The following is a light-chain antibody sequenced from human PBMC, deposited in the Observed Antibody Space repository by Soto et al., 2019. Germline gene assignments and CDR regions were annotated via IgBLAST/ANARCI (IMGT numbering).Light chain of an antibody. CDR1: SSNIGAGHD. CDR3: QSYDSSLSGSEV. Sequence: QSVLTQPPSVSGAPGQRVTISCTGSSSNIGAGHDVHWYQHLPGTAPKLLIYGNSNRPSGVPDRFSGSKSGISASLAITGLQAEDEADYYCQSYDSSLSGSEVFGTGTKVTVL. CDR2: GNS. V-gene: IGLV1-40*01. J-gene: IGLJ1*01.